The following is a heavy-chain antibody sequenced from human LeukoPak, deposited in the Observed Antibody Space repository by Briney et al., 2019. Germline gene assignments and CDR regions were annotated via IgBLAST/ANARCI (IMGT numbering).Heavy chain of an antibody. CDR3: AKDKLWMTPGYMDV. CDR2: LSWDGGST. D-gene: IGHD3-10*01. Sequence: TGGSLSLFCAASGFTFDDYGMHWVRQAPGKGLEWVSLLSWDGGSTYYADSVKGRFTISRDNSKNSLYLQMNSLRAEDTALYYCAKDKLWMTPGYMDVWGKGTTVTVSS. J-gene: IGHJ6*03. V-gene: IGHV3-43D*03. CDR1: GFTFDDYG.